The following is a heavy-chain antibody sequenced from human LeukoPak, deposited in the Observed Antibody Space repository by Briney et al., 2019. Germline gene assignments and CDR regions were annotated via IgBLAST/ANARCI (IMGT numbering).Heavy chain of an antibody. CDR1: GFTFSSYA. V-gene: IGHV3-30*04. CDR3: ARPTPSFSSGWYNPYFDY. D-gene: IGHD6-19*01. J-gene: IGHJ4*02. CDR2: ISYDGNNK. Sequence: PGRSLRLSCAASGFTFSSYAMHWVRQAPGKGLDWVAVISYDGNNKYYADSVKGRFTISRDNSKNTLYLQMNSLRAGDTAVHYCARPTPSFSSGWYNPYFDYWGQGTLVTVSS.